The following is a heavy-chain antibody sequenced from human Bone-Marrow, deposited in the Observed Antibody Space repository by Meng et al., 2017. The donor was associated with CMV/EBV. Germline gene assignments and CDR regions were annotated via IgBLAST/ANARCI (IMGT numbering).Heavy chain of an antibody. CDR2: INWNGGST. CDR3: LRDYDFWSRGGY. J-gene: IGHJ4*02. Sequence: GESLKISCVASGFTFSSFGMHWVRQAPGKGLEWVSGINWNGGSTGYADSVKGRFTISRDNAKNSLYLQMNSLRAEDTALYHCLRDYDFWSRGGYWGQGTLVTVSS. D-gene: IGHD3-3*01. V-gene: IGHV3-20*01. CDR1: GFTFSSFG.